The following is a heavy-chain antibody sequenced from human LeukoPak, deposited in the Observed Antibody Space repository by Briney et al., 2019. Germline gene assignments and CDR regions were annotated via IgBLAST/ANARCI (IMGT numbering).Heavy chain of an antibody. CDR1: GYTFTSYY. Sequence: ASVKVSCKASGYTFTSYYMHWVRQAPGQGLEWMGIINPSGGSTSYAQKFQGRVTMTRDTSTSTVYMELSSLRAEDTAVYYCARLGRVVPAAINYYYYMDVWGKGTTVTVSS. J-gene: IGHJ6*03. CDR3: ARLGRVVPAAINYYYYMDV. V-gene: IGHV1-46*01. D-gene: IGHD2-2*01. CDR2: INPSGGST.